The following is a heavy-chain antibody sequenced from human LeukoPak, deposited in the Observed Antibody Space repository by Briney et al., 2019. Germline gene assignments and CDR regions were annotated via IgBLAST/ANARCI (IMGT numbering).Heavy chain of an antibody. CDR3: ARVVPLYAFDI. Sequence: SETLSLTCTVSGFSVSSGDYYWSWLRQPPGKGRECIGNIYDSGSTYYNPSRKSRATVTANTSENKFFLKLSSVTAAHTAGYYCARVVPLYAFDIWGQGTMVTVS. CDR2: IYDSGST. D-gene: IGHD4/OR15-4a*01. V-gene: IGHV4-30-4*01. CDR1: GFSVSSGDYY. J-gene: IGHJ3*02.